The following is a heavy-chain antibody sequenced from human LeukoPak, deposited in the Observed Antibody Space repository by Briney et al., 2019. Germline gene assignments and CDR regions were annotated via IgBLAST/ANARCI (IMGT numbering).Heavy chain of an antibody. CDR1: GGTFSSYA. V-gene: IGHV1-69*05. D-gene: IGHD3-16*01. J-gene: IGHJ4*02. CDR2: IIPIFGTA. Sequence: ASVKVSCKASGGTFSSYAISWVRQAPGQELEWMGGIIPIFGTANYAQKFQGRVTITTDESTSTAYMELSSLRSEDTAVYYCARSRSRVTYFFDYWGQGTLVTVSS. CDR3: ARSRSRVTYFFDY.